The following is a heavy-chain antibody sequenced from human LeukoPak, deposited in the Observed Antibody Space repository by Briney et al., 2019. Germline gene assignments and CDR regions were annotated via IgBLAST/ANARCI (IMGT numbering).Heavy chain of an antibody. J-gene: IGHJ4*02. CDR2: MNPNSGNT. CDR3: ARVRWSGYSGYDCELGY. D-gene: IGHD5-12*01. CDR1: GGTFSSYA. V-gene: IGHV1-8*02. Sequence: ASVKVSRKASGGTFSSYAISWVRQATGQGLEWMGWMNPNSGNTGYAQKFRGRVTMTRNTSISTAYMELSSLRSEDTAVYYCARVRWSGYSGYDCELGYWGQGTLVTVSS.